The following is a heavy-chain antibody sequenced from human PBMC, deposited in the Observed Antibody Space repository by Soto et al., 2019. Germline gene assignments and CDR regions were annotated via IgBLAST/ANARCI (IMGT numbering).Heavy chain of an antibody. CDR3: ARAGIDYGGNSFDYYYYGMDV. CDR1: GGSISSYY. V-gene: IGHV4-59*01. D-gene: IGHD4-17*01. Sequence: SETLSLTCTVSGGSISSYYWSWIRQPPGKGLEWIGYIYYSGSTNYNPSLKSRVTISVDTSKNQFSLKLSSVTAADTAVYYCARAGIDYGGNSFDYYYYGMDVWGQGTTVTVSS. J-gene: IGHJ6*02. CDR2: IYYSGST.